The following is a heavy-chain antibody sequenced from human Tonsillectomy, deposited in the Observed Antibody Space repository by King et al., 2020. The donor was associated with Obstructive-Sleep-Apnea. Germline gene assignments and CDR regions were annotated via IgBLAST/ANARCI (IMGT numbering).Heavy chain of an antibody. D-gene: IGHD3-9*01. CDR3: ARGPAFLTGLSSCALDI. CDR1: GGSFIVYY. J-gene: IGHJ3*02. Sequence: VQLQQWGAGLLKPSETLSLTCAVYGGSFIVYYWSWIRQPPGKGLEWIGEINHSGSTNYNPSLKSRVTISVDTSKNQFSLKMSSVTSADTAVYYCARGPAFLTGLSSCALDIWGQGTMVTVSS. CDR2: INHSGST. V-gene: IGHV4-34*01.